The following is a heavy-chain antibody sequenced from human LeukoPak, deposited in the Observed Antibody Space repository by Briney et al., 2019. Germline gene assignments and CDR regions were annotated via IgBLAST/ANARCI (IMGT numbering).Heavy chain of an antibody. CDR2: ISGSGGST. V-gene: IGHV3-23*01. Sequence: GSLRLSCAASGFPLRSYAMSWVRQAPGKGLEWVSAISGSGGSTYYADSVKGRFPISRDNSKNTLYLQMNSLRVDDTAVYYCGRRVVVVAATNMDVWGKGTMVTVSS. CDR3: GRRVVVVAATNMDV. CDR1: GFPLRSYA. J-gene: IGHJ6*03. D-gene: IGHD2-15*01.